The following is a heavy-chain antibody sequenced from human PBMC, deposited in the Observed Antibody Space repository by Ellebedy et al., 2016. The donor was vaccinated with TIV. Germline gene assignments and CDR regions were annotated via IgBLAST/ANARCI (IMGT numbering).Heavy chain of an antibody. Sequence: GESLKISXAASGFTFSSYNMHWVRQAPGKGLEWVAVIWLDGGGKFYADSVRGRFTISRDNSMNTLYLQMNSLRAEDTAVYYCARGRGYILDHWGQGTLVTVSS. J-gene: IGHJ4*02. CDR3: ARGRGYILDH. D-gene: IGHD5-12*01. CDR1: GFTFSSYN. V-gene: IGHV3-33*08. CDR2: IWLDGGGK.